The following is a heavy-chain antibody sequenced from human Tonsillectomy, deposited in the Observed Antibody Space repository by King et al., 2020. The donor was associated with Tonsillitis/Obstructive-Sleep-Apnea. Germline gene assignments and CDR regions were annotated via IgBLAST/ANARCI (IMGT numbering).Heavy chain of an antibody. V-gene: IGHV2-5*02. CDR1: GFSLITSGVG. CDR3: AHRHRLVHLDC. D-gene: IGHD6-19*01. Sequence: TLKESGPTLVKPTQTLTLTCTFSGFSLITSGVGVGLVRHPPGKALELLALIYWADDKRYSPTLNSRLTITKDTSKNQVVLTMTNMDPVDTATYYCAHRHRLVHLDCWGQGTLVTVSS. J-gene: IGHJ4*02. CDR2: IYWADDK.